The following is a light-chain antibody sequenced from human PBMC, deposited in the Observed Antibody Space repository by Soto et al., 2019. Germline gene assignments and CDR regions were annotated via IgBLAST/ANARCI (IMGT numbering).Light chain of an antibody. CDR2: DVS. Sequence: QSALTQPASVSGTPGQSITISCTGTSSDVGGYNYVSWYQHPPGKAPKVIIYDVSNRPSGASKRFSASQSANTASPTISGRQAEDADYYYGSLYTSSSTLVFGGGTKLTVL. J-gene: IGLJ2*01. V-gene: IGLV2-14*03. CDR3: SLYTSSSTLV. CDR1: SSDVGGYNY.